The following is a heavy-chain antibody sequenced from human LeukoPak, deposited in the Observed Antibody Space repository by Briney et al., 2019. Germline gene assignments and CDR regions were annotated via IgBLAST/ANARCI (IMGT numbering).Heavy chain of an antibody. D-gene: IGHD3-22*01. Sequence: SETLSLTCTVSGGSISSHYWSWIRQPAGKGLEWIGRFYTSGSTNYNPSLKSRVSMSVDTSKDQFSLKLNSVTAADTAVYYCARDYSDGSGYYPLFDNWGQGTLVTVSS. J-gene: IGHJ4*02. CDR2: FYTSGST. CDR1: GGSISSHY. V-gene: IGHV4-4*07. CDR3: ARDYSDGSGYYPLFDN.